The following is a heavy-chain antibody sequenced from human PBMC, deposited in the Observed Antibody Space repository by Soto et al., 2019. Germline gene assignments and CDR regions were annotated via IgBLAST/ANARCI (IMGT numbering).Heavy chain of an antibody. CDR3: ARVPGP. V-gene: IGHV4-30-2*01. CDR2: IYHSGST. CDR1: GGTIISGGYS. J-gene: IGHJ5*02. Sequence: SVPKSVTWAVAGGTIISGGYSWSWIRQPPGKGLEWIGYIYHSGSTYYNPSLKSRVTISVDRSKNQFSLKLSSVTAADTAVYYCARVPGPWGQGTLVTVSS.